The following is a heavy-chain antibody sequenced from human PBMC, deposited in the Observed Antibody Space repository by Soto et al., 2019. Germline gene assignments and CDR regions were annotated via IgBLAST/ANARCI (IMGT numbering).Heavy chain of an antibody. CDR3: ARLGLERRPSQTTGFEY. Sequence: PSETLSLTCTVSGGSISSYYWSWIRQPPGKGLEWIGYIYYSGTTNYNPSLKSRVTISVDTSRNQFSLKLSSVTAADTAVYYCARLGLERRPSQTTGFEYWGQGTLVTVSS. CDR2: IYYSGTT. V-gene: IGHV4-59*01. CDR1: GGSISSYY. J-gene: IGHJ4*02. D-gene: IGHD1-1*01.